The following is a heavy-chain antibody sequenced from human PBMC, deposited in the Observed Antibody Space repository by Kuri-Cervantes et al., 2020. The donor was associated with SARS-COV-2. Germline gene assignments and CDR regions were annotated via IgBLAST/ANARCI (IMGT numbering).Heavy chain of an antibody. J-gene: IGHJ6*03. Sequence: SVKVSCKAFGDSFSSYSFNWVRQAPGQGLEWMGGIIPMFGTADYAQKFQGRVTVTADESTRTVYMELSSLRSDDTAVYYCARDNQDSSWISGFSDYHYYYYMDVWGKGTTVTVSS. V-gene: IGHV1-69*13. D-gene: IGHD6-6*01. CDR2: IIPMFGTA. CDR1: GDSFSSYS. CDR3: ARDNQDSSWISGFSDYHYYYYMDV.